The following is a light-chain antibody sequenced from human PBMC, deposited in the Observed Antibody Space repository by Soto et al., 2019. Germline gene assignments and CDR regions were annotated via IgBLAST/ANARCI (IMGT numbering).Light chain of an antibody. CDR3: QSYDSSNPV. CDR2: EDN. Sequence: NFMLTQPHSVSESPGKTVTISCTRSSGSIASNYVQWYQQRPGSAPTTVIYEDNQRPSGVPDRFSGSIDSSSNSASLTISGLKTEDEADYYCQSYDSSNPVFGGGPQLTVL. V-gene: IGLV6-57*04. J-gene: IGLJ7*01. CDR1: SGSIASNY.